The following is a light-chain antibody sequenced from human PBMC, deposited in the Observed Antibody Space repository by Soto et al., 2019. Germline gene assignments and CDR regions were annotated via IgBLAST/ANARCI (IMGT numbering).Light chain of an antibody. Sequence: EIVLTQSPGTLSLSPGERATLSCRASQTVGNNYLAWYQHKPGQAPRLLIYGASTRAAAIPDRFSGSGSGTNFPLTISRLEPEDFAIYYCQQYGTSPLFTFGPGTKVDVK. CDR1: QTVGNNY. CDR3: QQYGTSPLFT. CDR2: GAS. J-gene: IGKJ3*01. V-gene: IGKV3-20*01.